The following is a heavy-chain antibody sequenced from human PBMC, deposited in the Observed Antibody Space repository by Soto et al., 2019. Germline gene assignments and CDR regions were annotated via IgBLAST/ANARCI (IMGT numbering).Heavy chain of an antibody. CDR3: ARAYFDWLGRFDFDY. D-gene: IGHD3-9*01. V-gene: IGHV4-39*01. CDR2: IYYSGST. Sequence: QLQLQESGPGLVKPSETLSLTCTVSGGSISSSSYYWGWIRQPPGKGLEWIGSIYYSGSTYYNPSLKSRVTISVDTSKNQFSLKLSSVTAADTAVYYCARAYFDWLGRFDFDYWGQGTLVTVSS. J-gene: IGHJ4*02. CDR1: GGSISSSSYY.